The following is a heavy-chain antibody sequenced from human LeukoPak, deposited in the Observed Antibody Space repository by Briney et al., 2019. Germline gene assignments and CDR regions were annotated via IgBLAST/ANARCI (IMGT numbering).Heavy chain of an antibody. V-gene: IGHV4-34*01. Sequence: SETLSLTCAVYGGSFSGYYWSWIRQPPGKGLEWIGEINHSGSTNYNPSLKSRVTISVDTSKNQFSLKLSSVTAADTAVYYCARGLPVGATNTVYYYYYMDVWGKGTTVTVSS. D-gene: IGHD1-26*01. CDR2: INHSGST. J-gene: IGHJ6*03. CDR1: GGSFSGYY. CDR3: ARGLPVGATNTVYYYYYMDV.